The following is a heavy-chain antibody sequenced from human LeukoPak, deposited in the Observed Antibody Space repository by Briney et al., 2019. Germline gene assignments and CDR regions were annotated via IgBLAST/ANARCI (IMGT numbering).Heavy chain of an antibody. V-gene: IGHV3-23*01. Sequence: PGGSLRLSCAASRFTFSSYAMSWVRQAPGKGLEWVSAISGSGGSTYYADSVKGRFTISRDNSKNTLYLQMNSLRAEDTAVYYCAKLYGGNRPTYYFDYWGQGTLVTVSS. CDR2: ISGSGGST. D-gene: IGHD4-23*01. J-gene: IGHJ4*02. CDR3: AKLYGGNRPTYYFDY. CDR1: RFTFSSYA.